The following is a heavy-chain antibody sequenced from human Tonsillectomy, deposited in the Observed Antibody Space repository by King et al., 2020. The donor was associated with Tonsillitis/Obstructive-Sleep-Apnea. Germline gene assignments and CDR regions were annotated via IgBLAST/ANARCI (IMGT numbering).Heavy chain of an antibody. CDR3: ARGPNYSSSWYNY. Sequence: VQLQQWGAGLLKPSETLSLTCAVYGGSFSGYYWSWIRQPQGKGLEWIGEINHSGSTNYNPSLKSRVTISVDTSKNQFSLKLSSVTAADTAVYYCARGPNYSSSWYNYWGQGPLVTVSS. V-gene: IGHV4-34*01. CDR1: GGSFSGYY. J-gene: IGHJ4*02. CDR2: INHSGST. D-gene: IGHD6-13*01.